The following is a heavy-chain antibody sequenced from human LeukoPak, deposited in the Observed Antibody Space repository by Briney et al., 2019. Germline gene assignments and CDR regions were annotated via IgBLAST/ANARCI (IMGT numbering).Heavy chain of an antibody. CDR1: GYTFTGYY. D-gene: IGHD1-7*01. CDR2: INPNSGGT. Sequence: GASVKVSCKASGYTFTGYYMHWVRQAPGQGLEWMGLINPNSGGTNYAQKFQGRVTMTRDTSISTAYMELSRLRSDDTAVYYCARDYDWNYIGGYYYMDVWGKGTTVTVSS. CDR3: ARDYDWNYIGGYYYMDV. V-gene: IGHV1-2*02. J-gene: IGHJ6*03.